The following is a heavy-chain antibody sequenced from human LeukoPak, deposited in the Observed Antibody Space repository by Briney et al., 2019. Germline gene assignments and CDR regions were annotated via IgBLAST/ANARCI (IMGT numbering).Heavy chain of an antibody. CDR1: TGSISGSYYC. J-gene: IGHJ4*02. CDR3: TRHAYSSAWY. CDR2: ICNTGDT. V-gene: IGHV4-39*01. D-gene: IGHD6-19*01. Sequence: SETLSLTCTVSTGSISGSYYCWGWIRQPPGRGLEWIGSICNTGDTYYNPSLKSRVTISVDTSKNQSSLKLNSVTAADTAVYYCTRHAYSSAWYWGQGTLVTVSS.